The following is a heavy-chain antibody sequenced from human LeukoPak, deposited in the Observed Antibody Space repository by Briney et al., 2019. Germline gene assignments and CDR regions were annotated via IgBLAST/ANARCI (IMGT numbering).Heavy chain of an antibody. Sequence: SETLSLTCSVYGGSISAYYWSWIRQPPGKGLEWIGEINHSRGTNYNPSLKSRVTILLDASKNQFSLNLSSVTAADTAVYYCAREDYYFDYWGQGTLATVSS. D-gene: IGHD2-15*01. CDR1: GGSISAYY. CDR3: AREDYYFDY. J-gene: IGHJ4*02. V-gene: IGHV4-34*01. CDR2: INHSRGT.